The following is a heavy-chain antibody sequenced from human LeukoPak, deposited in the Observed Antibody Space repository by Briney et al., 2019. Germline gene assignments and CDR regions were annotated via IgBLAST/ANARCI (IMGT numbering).Heavy chain of an antibody. CDR3: ARGGTTTVATLDY. CDR2: IYSGGST. J-gene: IGHJ4*02. V-gene: IGHV3-66*02. D-gene: IGHD3-22*01. CDR1: GFTFSSYA. Sequence: GGSLRLSCAASGFTFSSYAMSWVRQAPGKGLEWVSVIYSGGSTYYADSVKGRFTISRDNSKNTLYLQMNSLRAEDTAVYYCARGGTTTVATLDYWGQGTLVTVSS.